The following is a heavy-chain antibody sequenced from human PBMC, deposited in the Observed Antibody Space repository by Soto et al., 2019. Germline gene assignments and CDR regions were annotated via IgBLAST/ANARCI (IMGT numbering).Heavy chain of an antibody. CDR2: IWYDGSNK. CDR1: GFTFSSYG. Sequence: QVQLVESGGGVVQPGRSLRLSCAASGFTFSSYGMHWVRQAPGKGLEWVAVIWYDGSNKYYADSVKGRFTISRDNSKNTLYLQMNRLRAEDTAVYYCARDVFGMDVWGQGTTVTVSS. CDR3: ARDVFGMDV. V-gene: IGHV3-33*01. J-gene: IGHJ6*02.